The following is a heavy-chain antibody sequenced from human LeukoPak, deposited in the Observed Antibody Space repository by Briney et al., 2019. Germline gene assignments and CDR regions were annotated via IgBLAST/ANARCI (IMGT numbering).Heavy chain of an antibody. D-gene: IGHD5-18*01. CDR2: ISAYNGNT. Sequence: ASVKVSCKASGYTFTSYGISWVRQAPGQGLEWMGWISAYNGNTNYAQKLQGRVTMTTDTSTSTAYMELRSLRSDDTAVYYCASVDTAMVGLYFDYWGQGTLVTVSS. CDR1: GYTFTSYG. V-gene: IGHV1-18*01. J-gene: IGHJ4*02. CDR3: ASVDTAMVGLYFDY.